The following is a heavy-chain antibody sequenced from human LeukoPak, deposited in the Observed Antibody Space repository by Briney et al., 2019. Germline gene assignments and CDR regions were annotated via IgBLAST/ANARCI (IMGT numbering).Heavy chain of an antibody. V-gene: IGHV3-30*18. CDR2: ISYDGSNK. CDR1: GFTFSSYG. CDR3: AKEYDYGDYFLDY. Sequence: PGGSLRLSCAASGFTFSSYGMHWVRQAPGKGLEWVAVISYDGSNKYYADSVKGRFTISRDNSKNTLYLQMNSLRAEDTAVYYCAKEYDYGDYFLDYWGQGTLVTVSS. J-gene: IGHJ4*02. D-gene: IGHD4-17*01.